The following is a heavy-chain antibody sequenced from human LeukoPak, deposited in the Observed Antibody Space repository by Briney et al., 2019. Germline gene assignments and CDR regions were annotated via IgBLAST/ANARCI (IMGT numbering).Heavy chain of an antibody. CDR3: ARRVATIRYTGSFPARKNAFDI. CDR2: IYYSGST. V-gene: IGHV4-39*01. CDR1: AGSITSSSYS. Sequence: SETLSLTCTVSAGSITSSSYSWGWIRQPPGKVLEWIGSIYYSGSTNYNPSLKSRVTISVDTSKKQFSLKVNSVTAADTAVYYCARRVATIRYTGSFPARKNAFDIWGQGTMITVSS. D-gene: IGHD1-26*01. J-gene: IGHJ3*02.